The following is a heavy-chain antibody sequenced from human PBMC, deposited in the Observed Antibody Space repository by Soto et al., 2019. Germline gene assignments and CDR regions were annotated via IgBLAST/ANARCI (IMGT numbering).Heavy chain of an antibody. V-gene: IGHV4-34*01. CDR1: GGSFSGYY. J-gene: IGHJ4*02. Sequence: PSETLSLTCAVYGGSFSGYYWTWIRQPPGTGLEWIGEINHSGGTNYNPSLKSRVTISVDTSKNQFSLKLTSVTAADTAVYYCARDKITGLLDYWGQVTLVTVS. D-gene: IGHD2-8*02. CDR3: ARDKITGLLDY. CDR2: INHSGGT.